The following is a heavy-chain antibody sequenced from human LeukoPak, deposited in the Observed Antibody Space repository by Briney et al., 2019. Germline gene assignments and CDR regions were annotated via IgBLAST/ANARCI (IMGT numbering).Heavy chain of an antibody. D-gene: IGHD6-19*01. Sequence: QPSETLSLTCTVSGGSISSSSYYWGWIRQPPGKGLEWIGSIYYSGSTYYNPSLKSRVTILVDTSKNQFSLKLSSVTAADTAVYYCARIGSSGWAPKYYYYYYMDVWGKGTTVTISS. CDR2: IYYSGST. CDR1: GGSISSSSYY. V-gene: IGHV4-39*07. J-gene: IGHJ6*03. CDR3: ARIGSSGWAPKYYYYYYMDV.